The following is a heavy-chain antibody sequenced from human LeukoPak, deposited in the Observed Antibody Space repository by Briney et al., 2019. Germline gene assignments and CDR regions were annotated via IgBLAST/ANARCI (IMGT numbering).Heavy chain of an antibody. CDR2: IYYSGST. CDR1: GGSISSGGYY. V-gene: IGHV4-31*03. CDR3: AARGAPYCGGDCYLGIDY. D-gene: IGHD2-21*02. Sequence: SETLSLTCTVSGGSISSGGYYWSWIRQHPGKGLGWIGYIYYSGSTYYNPSLKSRVTISVDTSKNQFSLKLSSVTAADTAVYYCAARGAPYCGGDCYLGIDYWGQGTLVTVSS. J-gene: IGHJ4*02.